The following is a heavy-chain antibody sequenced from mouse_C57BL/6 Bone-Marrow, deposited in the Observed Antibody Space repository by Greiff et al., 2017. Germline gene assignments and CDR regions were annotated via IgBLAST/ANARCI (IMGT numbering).Heavy chain of an antibody. CDR3: ARGGSSYGWYFDV. V-gene: IGHV1-26*01. Sequence: VQLQQSGPELVKPGASVKISCKASGYTFTDYYMNWVTQSHGKSLEWIGDINPNNGGTSYNQKFKGKATLTVDKSSSTAYMERRSLTSEDSAVYYCARGGSSYGWYFDVWGTGTPVTVSS. J-gene: IGHJ1*03. D-gene: IGHD1-1*01. CDR1: GYTFTDYY. CDR2: INPNNGGT.